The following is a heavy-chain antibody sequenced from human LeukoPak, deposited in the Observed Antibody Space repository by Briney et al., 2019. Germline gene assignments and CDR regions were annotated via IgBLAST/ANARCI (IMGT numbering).Heavy chain of an antibody. Sequence: GSLRLSCAASGFTFSNYWMYWVRQAPGKGLEGVANIKQDGSQKYYVDSVKGRFTISRDNAKNSLYLQLNSLRVEDTAVYYCARDAGGGYSFAYWGQGTLVTVSS. J-gene: IGHJ4*02. CDR2: IKQDGSQK. CDR3: ARDAGGGYSFAY. D-gene: IGHD5-12*01. CDR1: GFTFSNYW. V-gene: IGHV3-7*01.